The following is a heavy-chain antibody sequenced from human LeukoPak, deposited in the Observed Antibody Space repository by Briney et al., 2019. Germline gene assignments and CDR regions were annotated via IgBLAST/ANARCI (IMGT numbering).Heavy chain of an antibody. Sequence: GASVKVSCKASGYTFTSYYMHWVRQAPGQGLEWLGIINPSGGSTSYAQKFQGRVTMTRDTSTSTVSMELSSLRSEDTAVYDCARDLKDFWSGYYGHWGQGTLVTVSS. J-gene: IGHJ4*02. CDR2: INPSGGST. V-gene: IGHV1-46*03. D-gene: IGHD3-3*01. CDR3: ARDLKDFWSGYYGH. CDR1: GYTFTSYY.